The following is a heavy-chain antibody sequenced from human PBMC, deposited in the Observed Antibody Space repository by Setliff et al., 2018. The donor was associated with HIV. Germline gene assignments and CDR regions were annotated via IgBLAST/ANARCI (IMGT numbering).Heavy chain of an antibody. D-gene: IGHD2-15*01. Sequence: TSETLSLTCTVPGGSISSSSYYWGWIRQPPGKGLEWIGSIYYSGSTYYNPSLKSRVTISVDTSKNQFSLKLSSVTAADTAVYYCARSVPRYCSGGSCYPPLCGYWGQGTLVTVSS. CDR3: ARSVPRYCSGGSCYPPLCGY. V-gene: IGHV4-39*01. CDR1: GGSISSSSYY. J-gene: IGHJ4*02. CDR2: IYYSGST.